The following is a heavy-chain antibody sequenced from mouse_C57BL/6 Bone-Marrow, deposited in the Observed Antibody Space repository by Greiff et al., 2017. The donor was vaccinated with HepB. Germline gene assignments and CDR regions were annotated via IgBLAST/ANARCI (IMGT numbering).Heavy chain of an antibody. J-gene: IGHJ2*01. V-gene: IGHV5-9*01. Sequence: EVKVVESGGGLVKPGGSLKLSCAASGFTFSSYTMSWVRQTPEKRLEWVATISGGGGNTYYPDSVKGRFTISRDNAKNTLYLQMSSLRSEDTALYYCARYYYYGSSLDYWGQGTTLTVSS. CDR3: ARYYYYGSSLDY. D-gene: IGHD1-1*01. CDR1: GFTFSSYT. CDR2: ISGGGGNT.